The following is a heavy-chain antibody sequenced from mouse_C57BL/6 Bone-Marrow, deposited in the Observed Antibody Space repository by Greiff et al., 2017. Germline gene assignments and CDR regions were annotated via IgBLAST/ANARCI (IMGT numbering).Heavy chain of an antibody. Sequence: QVQLQQSGAELVRPGASVTLSCKASGYTFTDYEMHWVKQTPVHGLEWIGAIDPETGGTAYNQKFKGKAILTADKSSSTAYMELRSLTSEDSAVYYCTETAQGGRPWCAYWGQGTLVTVSA. CDR3: TETAQGGRPWCAY. CDR1: GYTFTDYE. CDR2: IDPETGGT. V-gene: IGHV1-15*01. J-gene: IGHJ3*01. D-gene: IGHD3-2*02.